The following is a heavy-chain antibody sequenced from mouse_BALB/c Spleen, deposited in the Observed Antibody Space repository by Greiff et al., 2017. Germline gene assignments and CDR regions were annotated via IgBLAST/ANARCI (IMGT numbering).Heavy chain of an antibody. V-gene: IGHV5-6*01. CDR3: ARHPTTVVDY. Sequence: EVNVVESGGDLVKPGGSLKLSCAASGFTFSSYGMSWVRQTPDKRLEWVATISSGGSYTYYPDSVKGRFTISRDNAKNTLYLQMSSLKSEDTAMYYCARHPTTVVDYWGQGTTLTVSS. CDR2: ISSGGSYT. D-gene: IGHD1-1*01. J-gene: IGHJ2*01. CDR1: GFTFSSYG.